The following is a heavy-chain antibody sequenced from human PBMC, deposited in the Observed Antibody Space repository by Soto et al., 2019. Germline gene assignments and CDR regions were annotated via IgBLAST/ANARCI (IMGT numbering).Heavy chain of an antibody. J-gene: IGHJ3*02. CDR1: GFTFSSYS. CDR3: ATCSGGSCYSDAFDI. V-gene: IGHV3-48*01. CDR2: ISSSSSTI. Sequence: PGGSLILSCAASGFTFSSYSMNWVRQAPGKGLEWVSYISSSSSTIYYADSVKGRFTISRDNAKNSLYLQMNSLRAEDTAVYYCATCSGGSCYSDAFDIWGQGTMVTVSS. D-gene: IGHD2-15*01.